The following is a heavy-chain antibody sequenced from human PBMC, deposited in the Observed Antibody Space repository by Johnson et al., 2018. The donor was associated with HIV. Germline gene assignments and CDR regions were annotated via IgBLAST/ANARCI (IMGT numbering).Heavy chain of an antibody. CDR3: TGGLDLRAFQI. V-gene: IGHV3-49*03. D-gene: IGHD6-19*01. CDR2: IRSKAYGGTT. J-gene: IGHJ3*02. CDR1: GFTFSDYY. Sequence: VQLVESGGGVVQPGKSLRLSCAASGFTFSDYYMSWIRQAPGKGLEWVGFIRSKAYGGTTEYAASVKGRFSISRDDSKSIAYLQMDSLKSEDTAVYLCTGGLDLRAFQIWGQGTMVTVSS.